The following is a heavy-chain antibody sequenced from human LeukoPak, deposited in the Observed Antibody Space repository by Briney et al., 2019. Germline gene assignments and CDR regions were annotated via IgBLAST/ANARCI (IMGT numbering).Heavy chain of an antibody. J-gene: IGHJ4*02. D-gene: IGHD6-13*01. V-gene: IGHV4-4*02. Sequence: SETLSLTCAVSGGSISSSAWWSWVHQPPGKGLELIGEVYHSGSTNYNSFLKSRVTISVDKSKNQFSLKLTSATAAGTAVYYCARDLGSSWFEPLDYWGQGILVIVSS. CDR2: VYHSGST. CDR1: GGSISSSAW. CDR3: ARDLGSSWFEPLDY.